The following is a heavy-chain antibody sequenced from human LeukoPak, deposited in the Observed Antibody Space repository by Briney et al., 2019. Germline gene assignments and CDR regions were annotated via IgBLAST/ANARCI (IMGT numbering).Heavy chain of an antibody. CDR2: ISGSGGST. J-gene: IGHJ4*02. CDR3: ARDDTSTLAYCGGDCRTFDY. Sequence: GGSLRLSCAASGFTFSSYEMNWVRQTPGRGLEWVSSISGSGGSTYYADSVKGRFTISRDNAKNSLYLQMNSLRAEDTAVYYCARDDTSTLAYCGGDCRTFDYWGQGTLVTVSS. V-gene: IGHV3-48*03. CDR1: GFTFSSYE. D-gene: IGHD2-21*02.